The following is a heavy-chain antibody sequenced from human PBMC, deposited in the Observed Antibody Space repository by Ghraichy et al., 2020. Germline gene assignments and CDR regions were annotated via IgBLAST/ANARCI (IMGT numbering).Heavy chain of an antibody. V-gene: IGHV3-15*01. D-gene: IGHD2/OR15-2a*01. CDR3: ARAFRINYYYYDVMDV. Sequence: VGRVRSRKYGGPIDYAAPVKGRFTISSDDSKNTLYLQMNCLETEDTSVYYCARAFRINYYYYDVMDVWGKVTTVTVSS. CDR2: VRSRKYGGPI. J-gene: IGHJ6*04.